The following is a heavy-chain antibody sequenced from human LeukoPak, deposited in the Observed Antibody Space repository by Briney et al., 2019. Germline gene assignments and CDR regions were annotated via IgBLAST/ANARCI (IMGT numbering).Heavy chain of an antibody. D-gene: IGHD5-12*01. V-gene: IGHV4-34*01. J-gene: IGHJ4*02. CDR3: ARAEGGYSGYDLSLFDY. Sequence: PSETLSLTCAAYGGSFSGYYWSWIRQPPGKGLEWIGEINHSGSTNYNPSLKSRVTISVDTPKNQFSLKLSSVTAADTAVYYCARAEGGYSGYDLSLFDYWGQGTLVTVSS. CDR1: GGSFSGYY. CDR2: INHSGST.